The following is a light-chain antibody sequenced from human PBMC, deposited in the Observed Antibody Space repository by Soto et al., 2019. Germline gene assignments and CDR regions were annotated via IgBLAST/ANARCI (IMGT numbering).Light chain of an antibody. CDR1: ERINNNY. V-gene: IGKV3-20*01. CDR2: GYS. CDR3: QQYGSSPPYT. Sequence: EVVLTQSPGTLSLSPGERATLSCRASERINNNYFAWYQQKPGQAPRLLIFGYSDRAAGIPDRFSGSGSGTDFTLTISRLETEDFAVYYCQQYGSSPPYTFGQGTKLEIK. J-gene: IGKJ2*01.